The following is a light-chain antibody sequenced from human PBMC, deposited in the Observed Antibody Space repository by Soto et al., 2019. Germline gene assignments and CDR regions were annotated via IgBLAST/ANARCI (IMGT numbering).Light chain of an antibody. CDR2: AAT. CDR3: QQYDSFPYT. J-gene: IGKJ2*01. Sequence: ETGLTQSPGTLSLSPGDRATLSCRASPSVRSRYFGWYQQQPSQAPRPLIYAATSRASGILGRISGSGSWTDFTLTISRREPDDVAVYYCQQYDSFPYTFGQGTKLEIK. V-gene: IGKV3-20*01. CDR1: PSVRSRY.